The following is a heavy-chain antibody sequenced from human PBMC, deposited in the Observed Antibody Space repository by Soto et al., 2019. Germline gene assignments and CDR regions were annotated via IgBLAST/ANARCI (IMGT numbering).Heavy chain of an antibody. CDR3: ARYKVRRTSGDFDY. V-gene: IGHV4-59*01. Sequence: PSETLSLTCTVSGGSISNYYWSWMRQSPGKGLEYIGYIYYTGSTKYNPSLKSRVTISVDASKNQFSLKLSSVTAADTAVYYCARYKVRRTSGDFDYWGQXTLVTVSS. CDR2: IYYTGST. CDR1: GGSISNYY. J-gene: IGHJ4*02. D-gene: IGHD1-20*01.